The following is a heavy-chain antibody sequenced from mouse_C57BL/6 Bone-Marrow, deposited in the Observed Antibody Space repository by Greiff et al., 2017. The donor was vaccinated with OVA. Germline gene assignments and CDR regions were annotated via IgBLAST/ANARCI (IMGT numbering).Heavy chain of an antibody. CDR1: GFTFSSYA. J-gene: IGHJ4*01. CDR3: ARSLYDYDVVYYAMDY. Sequence: EVQVVESGGGLVKPGGSLKLSCAASGFTFSSYAMSWVRQTPEKRLEWVATISDGGSYTYYPDNVKGRFPISRDNAKNNLYLQMSHLKSEDTAMYYCARSLYDYDVVYYAMDYWGQGTSVTVSS. V-gene: IGHV5-4*01. CDR2: ISDGGSYT. D-gene: IGHD2-4*01.